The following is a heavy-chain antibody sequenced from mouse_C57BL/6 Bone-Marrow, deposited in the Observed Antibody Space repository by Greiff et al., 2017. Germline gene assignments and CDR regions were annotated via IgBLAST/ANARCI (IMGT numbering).Heavy chain of an antibody. J-gene: IGHJ3*01. Sequence: EVQLVESGPALVKPGASVKISCKASGYSFTGYSMNWVKQSPEKSLEWIGEINPSTGGTTYNQKFKAKATLTVDKSSSTAYMQLKSLTSEDSAVCYCAEANWAWFAYWGQGTLVTVSA. CDR3: AEANWAWFAY. D-gene: IGHD4-1*01. CDR1: GYSFTGYS. CDR2: INPSTGGT. V-gene: IGHV1-42*01.